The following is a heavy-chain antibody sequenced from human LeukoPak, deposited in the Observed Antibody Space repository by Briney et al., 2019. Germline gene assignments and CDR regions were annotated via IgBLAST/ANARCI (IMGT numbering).Heavy chain of an antibody. V-gene: IGHV4-34*01. Sequence: SETLSLTCGVYGGSFSGYLWNWIRQPPGKGLEWLGEINHSGSANYHPSLKSRVTISVDTSKNQVSLSLSSVTAADTAVYYCARVGSDRAVAGTRLAYWGQGTLVTVSS. D-gene: IGHD6-19*01. J-gene: IGHJ4*02. CDR1: GGSFSGYL. CDR2: INHSGSA. CDR3: ARVGSDRAVAGTRLAY.